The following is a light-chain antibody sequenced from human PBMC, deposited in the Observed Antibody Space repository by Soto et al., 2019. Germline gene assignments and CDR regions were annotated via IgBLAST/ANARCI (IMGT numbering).Light chain of an antibody. CDR1: QSASSY. J-gene: IGKJ5*01. V-gene: IGKV3-11*01. CDR2: DAS. Sequence: LTPPQSSPHFTTGGTAPPTRTASQSASSYLAWYQQKPGQAPRLLLYDASNRATGIPARFSGSGSGTDFTLTISSLEPEEFAVYYCQQRSNCPMITFGQVALLDI. CDR3: QQRSNCPMIT.